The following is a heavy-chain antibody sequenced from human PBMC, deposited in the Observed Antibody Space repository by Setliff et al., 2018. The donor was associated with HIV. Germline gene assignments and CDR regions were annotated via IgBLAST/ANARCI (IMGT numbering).Heavy chain of an antibody. V-gene: IGHV3-21*01. CDR2: ISSSSSYI. Sequence: GGSLRLSCAASGFTFSSYSMNWVRQAPGKGLEWVSSISSSSSYIYYADSVKGRFTISRDNAKNSLYLQMNSLRAEDTAVYYCARLDFFDSSTYPPYDSWGQGTLVTVSS. CDR3: ARLDFFDSSTYPPYDS. J-gene: IGHJ4*02. CDR1: GFTFSSYS. D-gene: IGHD3-22*01.